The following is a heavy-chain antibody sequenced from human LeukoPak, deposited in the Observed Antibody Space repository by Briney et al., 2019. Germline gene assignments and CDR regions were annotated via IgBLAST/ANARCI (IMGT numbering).Heavy chain of an antibody. V-gene: IGHV4-34*01. D-gene: IGHD3-10*01. J-gene: IGHJ4*02. CDR1: GGSFSGYY. Sequence: SGTLSLTCAVYGGSFSGYYWSWIRQPPGKGLEWSGEINHSGSTNYNPSLKSRVTISVDTSKNQFSLKLSSVTAADTAVYYCARSLYGQDYWGQGTLVTVSS. CDR3: ARSLYGQDY. CDR2: INHSGST.